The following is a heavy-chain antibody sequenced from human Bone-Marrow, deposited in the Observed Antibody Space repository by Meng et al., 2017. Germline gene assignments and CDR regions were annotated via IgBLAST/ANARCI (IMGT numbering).Heavy chain of an antibody. D-gene: IGHD3-16*01. CDR2: IIPILGIA. Sequence: SVKVSCKASGGTFSSYTISWVRQAPGQGLEWMGRIIPILGIANYAQKFQGGVTITADKSTSTAYMELSSLRSEDTAVYYCARDRGVSGGNWFDPWGQGTLVTVSS. CDR3: ARDRGVSGGNWFDP. CDR1: GGTFSSYT. V-gene: IGHV1-69*04. J-gene: IGHJ5*02.